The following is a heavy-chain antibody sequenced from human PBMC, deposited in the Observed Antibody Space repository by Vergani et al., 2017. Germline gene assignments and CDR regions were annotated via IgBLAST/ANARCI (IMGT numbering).Heavy chain of an antibody. V-gene: IGHV3-21*01. Sequence: EVHLEESGGGLVQPGGSLRLSCAASGFTFSSYAMSWVRQAPGKGLEWVSTINSRSNYIHYADSVKGRFIISRDNANNSVYLQMNSLRVEDTAVYYCATDKMIGRWMQFVYWGQGTLVSVSS. CDR2: INSRSNYI. J-gene: IGHJ4*02. D-gene: IGHD5-24*01. CDR1: GFTFSSYA. CDR3: ATDKMIGRWMQFVY.